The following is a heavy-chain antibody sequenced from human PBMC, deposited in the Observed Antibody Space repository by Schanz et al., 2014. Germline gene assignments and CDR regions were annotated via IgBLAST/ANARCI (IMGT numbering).Heavy chain of an antibody. CDR1: GFTFSDHW. J-gene: IGHJ5*02. V-gene: IGHV3-21*01. Sequence: VQPVESGGALVQPGGSLRLSCSASGFTFSDHWMSWVRQPPGKGLEWVSSITASGDYMHYADSVKGRFTISRDNSKNTLYLQMNSLRAEDTAVYYCARDPSGSYGWFDPWGQGTLVTVSS. D-gene: IGHD1-26*01. CDR2: ITASGDYM. CDR3: ARDPSGSYGWFDP.